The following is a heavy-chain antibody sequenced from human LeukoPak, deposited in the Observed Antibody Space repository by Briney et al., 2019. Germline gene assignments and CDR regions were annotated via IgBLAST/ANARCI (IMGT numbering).Heavy chain of an antibody. D-gene: IGHD4-11*01. J-gene: IGHJ4*02. V-gene: IGHV3-23*01. Sequence: PGGSQRLSCAASGFTFSSYAMSWVRQAPGKGLEWVSAISGSGGSTYYADSGKGRFTISRDNSKNTLYLQMNSLRAEDTAVCYCAKPLGGTVSPGVGYWGQGTLVTVSS. CDR1: GFTFSSYA. CDR3: AKPLGGTVSPGVGY. CDR2: ISGSGGST.